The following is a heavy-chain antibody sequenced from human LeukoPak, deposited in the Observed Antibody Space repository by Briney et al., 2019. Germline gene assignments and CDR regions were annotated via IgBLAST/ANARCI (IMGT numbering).Heavy chain of an antibody. V-gene: IGHV4-39*01. Sequence: SETLSLTCTVSGGSISSSSYYWGWIRQPPGKGLEWIGSIYYSGSTYHNPSLKSRVTISVDTSKNQFSLKLSSVTAADTAVYYCARHSRVVGATIGYFDYWGQGTLVTVSS. CDR1: GGSISSSSYY. J-gene: IGHJ4*02. CDR3: ARHSRVVGATIGYFDY. D-gene: IGHD1-26*01. CDR2: IYYSGST.